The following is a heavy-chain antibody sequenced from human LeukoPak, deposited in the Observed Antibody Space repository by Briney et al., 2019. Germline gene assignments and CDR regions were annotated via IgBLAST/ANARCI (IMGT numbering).Heavy chain of an antibody. J-gene: IGHJ5*02. Sequence: GGSLRLSCAASGFTFSSYAMSWVRQARGKGLEWVSVISGSGGSTYYADSVKGRFTISRDNSKNTLYLQMNSLRAEDTAVYYCAKEGYCSGGSCYFGGNWFDPWGHGTLVTVSS. CDR2: ISGSGGST. CDR1: GFTFSSYA. V-gene: IGHV3-23*01. CDR3: AKEGYCSGGSCYFGGNWFDP. D-gene: IGHD2-15*01.